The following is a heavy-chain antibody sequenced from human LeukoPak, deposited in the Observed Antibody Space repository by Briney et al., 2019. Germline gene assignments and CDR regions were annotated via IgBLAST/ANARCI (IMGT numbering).Heavy chain of an antibody. V-gene: IGHV3-30*02. D-gene: IGHD2-21*02. Sequence: PGGSLRLSCAASGFPFSSYGMYWVRQAPGKGLEWVAFIRYDGSNKYYADSVKGRFTISRDNSKNTLYLEMNSLRADDTAVFYCAKVVGAYRGGGCSGRGGFDPWGQGTLVTVSS. J-gene: IGHJ5*02. CDR3: AKVVGAYRGGGCSGRGGFDP. CDR1: GFPFSSYG. CDR2: IRYDGSNK.